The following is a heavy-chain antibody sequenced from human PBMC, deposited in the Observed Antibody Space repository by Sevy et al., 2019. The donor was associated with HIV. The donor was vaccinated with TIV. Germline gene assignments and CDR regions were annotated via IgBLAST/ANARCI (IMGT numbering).Heavy chain of an antibody. V-gene: IGHV3-30*04. CDR2: ISYDGSNK. Sequence: GGSLRLSCAASGFTFSSYAMHWVRQAPGKGLEWVAVISYDGSNKYYADSVKGRFTISRDNSKNTLYLQMNSPRAEDTAVYYCARGGELYVEYYFDYWGQGTLVTVSS. J-gene: IGHJ4*02. CDR1: GFTFSSYA. D-gene: IGHD1-26*01. CDR3: ARGGELYVEYYFDY.